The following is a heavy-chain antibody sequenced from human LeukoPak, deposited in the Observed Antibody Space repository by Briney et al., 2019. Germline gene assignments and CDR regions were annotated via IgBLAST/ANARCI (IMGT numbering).Heavy chain of an antibody. CDR1: GFTFSSYN. J-gene: IGHJ4*02. CDR2: ISGSTSSI. V-gene: IGHV3-21*01. Sequence: GGSLRLSCAASGFTFSSYNVNWVRQASGKGLEWVSSISGSTSSIYYADSVKGRFTVSRDNAKNSLYLQMNSLRAEDTAVYYCARGGGDDFWSLSPNYFDYWGQGTLVTVSS. D-gene: IGHD3-3*01. CDR3: ARGGGDDFWSLSPNYFDY.